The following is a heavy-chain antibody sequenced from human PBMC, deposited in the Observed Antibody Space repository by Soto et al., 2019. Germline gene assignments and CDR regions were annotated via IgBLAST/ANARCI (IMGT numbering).Heavy chain of an antibody. V-gene: IGHV4-59*01. CDR3: AAFARSYSYFDY. Sequence: SETLSLTCTVSGGSISSYYWGWIRQPPGKGLEWMGHIHSIGSTKYSPSLKSRVTTTVDSSKNQIALKLSSVTAADTAVYYCAAFARSYSYFDYWGQGTLVTVSS. J-gene: IGHJ4*02. D-gene: IGHD1-26*01. CDR1: GGSISSYY. CDR2: IHSIGST.